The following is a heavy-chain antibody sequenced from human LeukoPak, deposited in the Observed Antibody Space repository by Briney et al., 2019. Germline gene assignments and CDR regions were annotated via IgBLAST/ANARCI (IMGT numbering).Heavy chain of an antibody. V-gene: IGHV3-23*01. CDR2: VSGSAYST. CDR1: GFTFTNYA. J-gene: IGHJ6*03. D-gene: IGHD5/OR15-5a*01. CDR3: ARYSLSSSKYYYYYMDV. Sequence: GGSLRLSCAASGFTFTNYALSWVRQAPGKGLEWVSTVSGSAYSTYYADSVKGRFTVFRDNSKNTVGLQMNSLRAEDTAVYYCARYSLSSSKYYYYYMDVWGKGTTVTVSS.